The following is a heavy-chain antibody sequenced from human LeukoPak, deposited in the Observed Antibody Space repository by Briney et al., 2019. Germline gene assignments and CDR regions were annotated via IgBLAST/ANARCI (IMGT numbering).Heavy chain of an antibody. J-gene: IGHJ4*02. CDR2: LYSGGNT. CDR3: ARVGRGDTYGYVDY. CDR1: GFTVSSNY. Sequence: GGSLRLSCAASGFTVSSNYMSWVRQTPGKGLAWVSVLYSGGNTYYADSVKGRFTISRDNSKNMLFLQMNSLGAEDTALYYCARVGRGDTYGYVDYWGQGTLVPVSS. V-gene: IGHV3-66*01. D-gene: IGHD5-18*01.